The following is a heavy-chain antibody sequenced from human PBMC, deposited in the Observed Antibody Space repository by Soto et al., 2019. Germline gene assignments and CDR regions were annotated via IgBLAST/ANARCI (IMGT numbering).Heavy chain of an antibody. CDR3: ARSPSGSYNWFDP. CDR1: GGSISSGGYY. V-gene: IGHV4-31*03. J-gene: IGHJ5*02. CDR2: IYYSGST. D-gene: IGHD1-26*01. Sequence: PSETLSLTCTVSGGSISSGGYYWSWIRQHPGKGLEWIGYIYYSGSTYYNPSLKSRVTISVDTSKNQFSLKLSSVTAADTAVYYCARSPSGSYNWFDPWGQGTLVTVSS.